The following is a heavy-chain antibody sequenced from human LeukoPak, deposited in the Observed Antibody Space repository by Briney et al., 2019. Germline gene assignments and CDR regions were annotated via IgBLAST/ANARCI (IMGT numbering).Heavy chain of an antibody. CDR2: ISWNSGSI. Sequence: GGSLRLSCAASGFTFSSYAMHWVRQAPGKGLEWVSGISWNSGSIGYADSVKGRFTISRDNAKNSLYLQMNSLRAEDTALYYCAKDSGRTGDAFDIWGQGTMVTVSS. CDR1: GFTFSSYA. J-gene: IGHJ3*02. D-gene: IGHD7-27*01. CDR3: AKDSGRTGDAFDI. V-gene: IGHV3-9*01.